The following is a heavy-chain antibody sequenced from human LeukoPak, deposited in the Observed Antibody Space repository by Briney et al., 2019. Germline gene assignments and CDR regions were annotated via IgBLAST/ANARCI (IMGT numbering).Heavy chain of an antibody. CDR3: ARVLPVRGVIKSRHRGMDV. Sequence: SETLSLTCAVYGGSFSGYYWSWIRQPPGKGLEWIGEINHSGSTNYNPSLKSRVTISVDTSKNQFSLKLSSVTAADTAVYYCARVLPVRGVIKSRHRGMDVWGQGTTVTVSS. CDR2: INHSGST. D-gene: IGHD3-10*01. J-gene: IGHJ6*02. V-gene: IGHV4-34*01. CDR1: GGSFSGYY.